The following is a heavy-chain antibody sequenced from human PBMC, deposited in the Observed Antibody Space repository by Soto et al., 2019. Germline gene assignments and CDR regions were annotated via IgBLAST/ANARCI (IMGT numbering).Heavy chain of an antibody. CDR2: IYSSGTI. J-gene: IGHJ3*02. Sequence: SETLSLTCTVSGGSITRYFWSWIRQSPGKGLEWIIHIYSSGTINYNPSLKSRVTISRDMSKNQFSLKLRSVTAADTALYYCATDYGDYVGAFDNWGQGTMVTVSS. D-gene: IGHD4-17*01. V-gene: IGHV4-59*01. CDR1: GGSITRYF. CDR3: ATDYGDYVGAFDN.